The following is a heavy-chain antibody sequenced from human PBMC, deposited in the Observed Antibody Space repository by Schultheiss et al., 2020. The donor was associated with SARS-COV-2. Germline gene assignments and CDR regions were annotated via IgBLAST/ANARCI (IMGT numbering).Heavy chain of an antibody. Sequence: SGPTLVKPTQTLTLTCTFSGFSLSTSGVGVGWIRQPPGKALEWVARIDWDDDKYYSTSLKTRLTISKDTSKNQVVLTMTNMDPVDTATYYCARIRLDCSGGSCYSIHDYWGQGTLVTVSS. D-gene: IGHD2-15*01. CDR3: ARIRLDCSGGSCYSIHDY. V-gene: IGHV2-70*10. J-gene: IGHJ4*02. CDR1: GFSLSTSGVG. CDR2: IDWDDDK.